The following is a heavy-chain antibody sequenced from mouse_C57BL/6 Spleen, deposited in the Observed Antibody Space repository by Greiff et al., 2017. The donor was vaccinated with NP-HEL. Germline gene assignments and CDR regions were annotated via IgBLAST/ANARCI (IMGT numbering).Heavy chain of an antibody. CDR3: ARSAYYSNYYAMDY. D-gene: IGHD2-5*01. CDR2: IYPGDGDT. Sequence: VQGVESGAELVKPGASVKISCKASGYAFSSYWMNWVKQRPGKGLEWIGQIYPGDGDTNYNGKFKDKATLTADKSSSTAYMQLSSLTSEDSAVYFCARSAYYSNYYAMDYWGQGTSVTVSS. J-gene: IGHJ4*01. V-gene: IGHV1-80*01. CDR1: GYAFSSYW.